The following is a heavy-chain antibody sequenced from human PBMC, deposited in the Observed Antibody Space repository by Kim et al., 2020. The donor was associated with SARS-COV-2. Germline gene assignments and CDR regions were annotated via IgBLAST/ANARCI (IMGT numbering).Heavy chain of an antibody. CDR1: GYTFTSYY. Sequence: ASVKVSCKASGYTFTSYYMHWVRQAPGQGLEWMGIINPSGGSTNYAQKFQGRVTMTRDTSTSTVYMELSSLRSEDTAVYYCAREGYNDYYYYGMDVWGQGTTVTVSS. V-gene: IGHV1-46*01. J-gene: IGHJ6*02. D-gene: IGHD5-12*01. CDR3: AREGYNDYYYYGMDV. CDR2: INPSGGST.